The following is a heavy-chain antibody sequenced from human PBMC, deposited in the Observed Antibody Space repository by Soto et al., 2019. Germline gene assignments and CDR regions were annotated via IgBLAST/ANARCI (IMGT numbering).Heavy chain of an antibody. J-gene: IGHJ4*02. Sequence: GGSLRLSCAASGFTFSSYGMPWVRQAPGKGLEWVAVISYNGSNKYYADSVKGGFTISRDNSKNPLYLQMNSLRAEDTAVYYCAKVFGYSYGLDYWGQGTLVTVSS. CDR1: GFTFSSYG. CDR3: AKVFGYSYGLDY. CDR2: ISYNGSNK. V-gene: IGHV3-30*18. D-gene: IGHD5-18*01.